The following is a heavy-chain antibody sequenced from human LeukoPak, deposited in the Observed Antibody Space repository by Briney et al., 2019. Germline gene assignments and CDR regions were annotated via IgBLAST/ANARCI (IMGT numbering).Heavy chain of an antibody. CDR1: GGTLSSYA. CDR2: IIPILGIA. D-gene: IGHD3-22*01. CDR3: ARDRYYYDSSGYSA. V-gene: IGHV1-69*04. Sequence: ASVKVSYKASGGTLSSYAISWVRQAPGQGLEWMGRIIPILGIANYAQKFQGRVTITADKSTSTAYMELSSLRSEDTAVYYCARDRYYYDSSGYSAWGQGTLVTVSS. J-gene: IGHJ5*02.